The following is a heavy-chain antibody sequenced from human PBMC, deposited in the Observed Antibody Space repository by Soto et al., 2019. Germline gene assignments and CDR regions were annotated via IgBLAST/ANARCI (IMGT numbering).Heavy chain of an antibody. D-gene: IGHD6-19*01. CDR3: AKGLSSGWGSAYYYYMDV. Sequence: GGSLRLSCAASGFTFSSYAMSWVRQAPGKGLEWVSAISGSGGSTYYADSVKGRFTISRDNSKNTPYLQMNSLRAEDTAVYYCAKGLSSGWGSAYYYYMDVWGKGTTVTVSS. CDR2: ISGSGGST. V-gene: IGHV3-23*01. J-gene: IGHJ6*03. CDR1: GFTFSSYA.